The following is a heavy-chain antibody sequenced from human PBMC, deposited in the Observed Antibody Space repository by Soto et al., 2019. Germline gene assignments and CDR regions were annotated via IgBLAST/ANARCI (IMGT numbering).Heavy chain of an antibody. V-gene: IGHV4-59*08. D-gene: IGHD4-4*01. Sequence: SETLSLTCNVSGGFLSGYYWGWIRQPPGQGLEWIGNIYYRGGTNYSPSLKSRVTISVDTSRNQFSLRLSSVTAADTALYYCARQPLAYSPYYYNYMDVWGKGTTVTVSS. J-gene: IGHJ6*03. CDR3: ARQPLAYSPYYYNYMDV. CDR2: IYYRGGT. CDR1: GGFLSGYY.